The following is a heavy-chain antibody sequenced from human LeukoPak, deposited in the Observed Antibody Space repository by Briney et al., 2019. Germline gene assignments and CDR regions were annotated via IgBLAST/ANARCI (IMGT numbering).Heavy chain of an antibody. CDR3: AKADPLDY. Sequence: GGSLRLSCAASGFTFSSYGMHWVRQAPGKGLEWVAVISFDGSYKYYADSVKGRFTISRDNSKNTLYLQMNSLRAEDTAVYYCAKADPLDYWGQGTLVTVSS. V-gene: IGHV3-30*18. J-gene: IGHJ4*02. CDR2: ISFDGSYK. CDR1: GFTFSSYG.